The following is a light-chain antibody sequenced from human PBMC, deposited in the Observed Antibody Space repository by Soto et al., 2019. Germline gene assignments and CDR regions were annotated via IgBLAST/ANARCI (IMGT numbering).Light chain of an antibody. CDR3: QHCDTSWP. Sequence: DIQMTQSPSTLSGSVGDRVTITCRASQTISSWLAWYQQKPGKAPKLLIYDASSLESGVPSRFSGSGSGTEFTLTISGLQPDDFATYYCQHCDTSWPFGQGTKVDIK. CDR2: DAS. V-gene: IGKV1-5*01. J-gene: IGKJ1*01. CDR1: QTISSW.